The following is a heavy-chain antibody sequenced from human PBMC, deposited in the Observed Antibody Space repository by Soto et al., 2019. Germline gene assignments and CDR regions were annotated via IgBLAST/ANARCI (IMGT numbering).Heavy chain of an antibody. D-gene: IGHD3-3*01. CDR3: ARDPNYYDFWAGSQYYRGLDV. CDR1: GYTFTNYF. CDR2: INPPNRIT. V-gene: IGHV1-46*01. J-gene: IGHJ6*02. Sequence: ASVKVSCKTSGYTFTNYFVHGVRHAPGHGLERMATINPPNRITTYPLNVHHRVTITRDPSTSTVYLELSSLRSEDTAIYACARDPNYYDFWAGSQYYRGLDVWGQGSTVNV.